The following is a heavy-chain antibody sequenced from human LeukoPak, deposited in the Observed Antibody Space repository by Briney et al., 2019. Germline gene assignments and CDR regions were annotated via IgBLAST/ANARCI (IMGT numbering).Heavy chain of an antibody. CDR1: GFTFSYYA. Sequence: GGSLRLSCADSGFTFSYYAMSWVRQAPGKGLEWVSSISSSSSYIKYADSVKGRFTISRDNSKNTLYLQMNSLRAEDTAVYYCARAVGSGYDLGSSGWYGGGYWGQGTLVTVSS. D-gene: IGHD6-19*01. CDR3: ARAVGSGYDLGSSGWYGGGY. V-gene: IGHV3-21*01. J-gene: IGHJ4*02. CDR2: ISSSSSYI.